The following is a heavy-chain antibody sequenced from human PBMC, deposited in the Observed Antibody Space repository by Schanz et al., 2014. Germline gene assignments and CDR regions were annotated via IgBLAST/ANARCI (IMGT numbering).Heavy chain of an antibody. CDR2: ISPNSGDT. D-gene: IGHD1-1*01. J-gene: IGHJ4*02. V-gene: IGHV1-2*02. CDR1: GYTFTGYY. Sequence: QVQLVQSGAEVKKPGASVKVSCKASGYTFTGYYMHWVRQAPGQGLEWMGWISPNSGDTNYAQKFQGRVTMTRDTSSTTAYMELNSLRSDDTAVYYCVRELSGGTFDYWGQGALVTVSS. CDR3: VRELSGGTFDY.